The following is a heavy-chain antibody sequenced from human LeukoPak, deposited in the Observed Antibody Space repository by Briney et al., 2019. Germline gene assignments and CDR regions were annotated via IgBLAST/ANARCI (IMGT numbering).Heavy chain of an antibody. J-gene: IGHJ6*03. V-gene: IGHV7-4-1*02. Sequence: ASVKVSCKASGYTFTSYGIHWVRQAPGQGLEWMGWINTNTGNPTYAQGFTGRFVFSLETSVSTSYPQISSLKAEDTAVYYCARGRGSSARLGYYYYYIDVWGKGTTVTVSS. CDR1: GYTFTSYG. CDR3: ARGRGSSARLGYYYYYIDV. D-gene: IGHD1-26*01. CDR2: INTNTGNP.